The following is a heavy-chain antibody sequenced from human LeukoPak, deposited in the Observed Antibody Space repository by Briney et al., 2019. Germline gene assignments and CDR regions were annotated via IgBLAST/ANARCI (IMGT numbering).Heavy chain of an antibody. CDR1: GFTFDDYA. D-gene: IGHD5-18*01. CDR2: ISWNSGSI. CDR3: AKDIGYSYGMDV. V-gene: IGHV3-9*01. Sequence: GRSLRLSCAASGFTFDDYAMHWVRQAPGKGLEWVSGISWNSGSIGYADSVKGRFTISRDNAKNSLYLQMNSLRAEDTALYYWAKDIGYSYGMDVWGQGTTVAVSS. J-gene: IGHJ6*02.